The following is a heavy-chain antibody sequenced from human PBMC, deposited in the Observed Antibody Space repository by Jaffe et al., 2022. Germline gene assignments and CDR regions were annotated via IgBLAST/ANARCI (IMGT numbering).Heavy chain of an antibody. J-gene: IGHJ4*02. V-gene: IGHV3-21*01. CDR3: ARDPIERYCSGGSCYSALDLVRGRLLDY. CDR2: ISSSSSYI. Sequence: EVQLVESGGGLVKPGGSLRLSCAASGFTFSSYSMNWVRQAPGKGLEWVSSISSSSSYIYYADSVKGRFTISRDNAKNSLYLQMNSLRAEDTAVYYCARDPIERYCSGGSCYSALDLVRGRLLDYWGQGTLVTVSS. D-gene: IGHD2-15*01. CDR1: GFTFSSYS.